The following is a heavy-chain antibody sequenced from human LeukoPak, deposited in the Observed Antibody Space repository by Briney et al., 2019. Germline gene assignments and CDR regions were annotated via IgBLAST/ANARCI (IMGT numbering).Heavy chain of an antibody. CDR3: AREGATYYYDSRGYPPADY. Sequence: SETLSLTCTVSGYSISSGYYWGWIRQPPGKGLEWIGSIYHSGSTYYNPSLKSRVTISVDTSKNQFSLKLSSVTAADTAVYYCAREGATYYYDSRGYPPADYWGQGTLVTASS. D-gene: IGHD3-22*01. J-gene: IGHJ4*02. CDR2: IYHSGST. V-gene: IGHV4-38-2*02. CDR1: GYSISSGYY.